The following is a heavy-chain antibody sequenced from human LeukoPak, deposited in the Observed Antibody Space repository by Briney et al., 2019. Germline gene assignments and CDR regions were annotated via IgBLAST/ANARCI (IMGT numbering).Heavy chain of an antibody. Sequence: PSETLSLTCTVSGRPISRYYWSWIRRPPGKGLEWIGYIYYSGSTNYNPSLKSRVTISVDTSKNQFSLKLSSVTAADTAVYYCARLTYSSGWYKGDAFDIWGQGTMVTVSS. D-gene: IGHD6-19*01. CDR3: ARLTYSSGWYKGDAFDI. CDR2: IYYSGST. CDR1: GRPISRYY. V-gene: IGHV4-59*01. J-gene: IGHJ3*02.